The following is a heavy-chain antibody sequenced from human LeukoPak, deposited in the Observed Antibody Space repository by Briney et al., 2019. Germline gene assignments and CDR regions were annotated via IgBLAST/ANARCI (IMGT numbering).Heavy chain of an antibody. D-gene: IGHD3-10*01. CDR3: ARDSGSYYAFDY. CDR1: GFTFISYA. V-gene: IGHV3-23*01. J-gene: IGHJ4*02. CDR2: IVGSGGST. Sequence: GGSLRLSCVASGFTFISYAMSWVRQAPGKGLEWVSGIVGSGGSTFYADSVKGRFTISRDNAKNSLYLQMNSLRAEDTAVYYCARDSGSYYAFDYWGQGTLVTVSS.